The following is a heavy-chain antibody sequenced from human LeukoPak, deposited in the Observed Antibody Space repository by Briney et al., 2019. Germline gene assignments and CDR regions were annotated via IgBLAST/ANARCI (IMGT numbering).Heavy chain of an antibody. CDR3: AKCSLTCYRGSFDI. Sequence: GGSLRLSCAASGFTFSSYSMTWVRQIPGKVLESVSVISASGGTTDYADSLRGRFTISRDNSKTTLYLQMNSLRVEDTAIYYCAKCSLTCYRGSFDIWGQGTTVTVSS. D-gene: IGHD2-2*02. V-gene: IGHV3-23*01. CDR1: GFTFSSYS. CDR2: ISASGGTT. J-gene: IGHJ3*02.